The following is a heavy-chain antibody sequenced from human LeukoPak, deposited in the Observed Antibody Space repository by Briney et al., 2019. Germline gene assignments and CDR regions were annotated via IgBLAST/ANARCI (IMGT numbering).Heavy chain of an antibody. CDR3: AKDRGSCSSTSCYHNDAFDI. D-gene: IGHD2-2*01. Sequence: GGSLRLSCAASGFTFDDYAMHWVRQAPGKGLEWVSGISWNSGSIGYADSVKGRFTISRDNAKSSLYLQMNSLRAEDTALYYCAKDRGSCSSTSCYHNDAFDIWGQGTMVTVSS. V-gene: IGHV3-9*01. CDR2: ISWNSGSI. J-gene: IGHJ3*02. CDR1: GFTFDDYA.